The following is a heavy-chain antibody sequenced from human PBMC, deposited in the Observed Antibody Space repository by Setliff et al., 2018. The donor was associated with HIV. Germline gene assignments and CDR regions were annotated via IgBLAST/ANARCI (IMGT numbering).Heavy chain of an antibody. CDR2: VHWSGGSI. V-gene: IGHV3-20*04. CDR3: ARDDIGYCTGGSCSLFDF. J-gene: IGHJ4*02. CDR1: GFTFDDYG. D-gene: IGHD2-15*01. Sequence: GGSLRLSCAASGFTFDDYGMSWVHQAPGKGLEWVSGVHWSGGSIGYADSVKGRFTISRDNAKNSLYLQMNSLRAEDTALYYCARDDIGYCTGGSCSLFDFWGQGTLVTVS.